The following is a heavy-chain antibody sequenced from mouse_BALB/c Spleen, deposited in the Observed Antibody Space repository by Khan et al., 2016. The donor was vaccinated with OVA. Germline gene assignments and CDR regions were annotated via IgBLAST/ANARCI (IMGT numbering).Heavy chain of an antibody. D-gene: IGHD3-3*01. J-gene: IGHJ3*01. CDR1: GYSITSDYA. CDR3: TGGRAY. CDR2: ISYSGST. Sequence: EVQLQESGPGLVKPSQSLSLTCTVTGYSITSDYAWNWLRQFPGNKLEWMGYISYSGSTYYTPSLKSRISISRDTSKNQLFLQLNSVTTEDTATYYSTGGRAYWGQGTLVTVSA. V-gene: IGHV3-2*02.